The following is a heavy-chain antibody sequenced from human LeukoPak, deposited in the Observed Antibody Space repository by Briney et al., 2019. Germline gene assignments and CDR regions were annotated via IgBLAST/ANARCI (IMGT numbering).Heavy chain of an antibody. J-gene: IGHJ6*03. Sequence: PGGSLRLSCAASGFTFNIYWMSWVRQTPGKGLEWVANIYQDGSEKFYADSVKGRFTISRDNAQNAIYLQMNRLRAEDTAVYYCARDGSGSFYGYYYYMDVWGKGTTVTVSS. CDR2: IYQDGSEK. V-gene: IGHV3-7*01. CDR1: GFTFNIYW. CDR3: ARDGSGSFYGYYYYMDV. D-gene: IGHD3-10*01.